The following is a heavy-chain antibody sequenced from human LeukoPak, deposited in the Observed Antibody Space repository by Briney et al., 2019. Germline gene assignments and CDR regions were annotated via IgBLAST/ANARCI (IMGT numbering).Heavy chain of an antibody. CDR3: AKAGVDYYDSSGYYRRFYYFDY. J-gene: IGHJ4*02. CDR1: GFSFSNYA. CDR2: ISGSGGST. Sequence: GGSLRLSCVSSGFSFSNYAMSWVRQAPGKGLEWVSSISGSGGSTYYADSVKGRFTISRDNSKNTLYLQMNSLRAEDTAVYYCAKAGVDYYDSSGYYRRFYYFDYWGQGTLVTVSS. D-gene: IGHD3-22*01. V-gene: IGHV3-23*01.